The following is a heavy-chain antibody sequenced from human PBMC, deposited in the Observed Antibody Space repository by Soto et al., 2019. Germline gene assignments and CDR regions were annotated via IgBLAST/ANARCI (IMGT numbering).Heavy chain of an antibody. Sequence: QVQLVESGGGLVKPGGSLRVSCAASGFTFSDHYMSWIRQAPGKGLEWLSYISGSNTYIEYADSVKGRFTISRDNAKKSLYLEMNSLRADDTAVYYCARSMKAGKNFDYWGQGTLVTVSS. J-gene: IGHJ4*02. D-gene: IGHD6-13*01. V-gene: IGHV3-11*05. CDR2: ISGSNTYI. CDR1: GFTFSDHY. CDR3: ARSMKAGKNFDY.